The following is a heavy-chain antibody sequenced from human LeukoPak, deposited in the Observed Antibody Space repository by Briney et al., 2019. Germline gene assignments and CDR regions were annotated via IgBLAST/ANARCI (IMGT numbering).Heavy chain of an antibody. CDR1: GFTFRIYA. V-gene: IGHV3-30*04. CDR2: ISYDGNTK. J-gene: IGHJ6*02. CDR3: ARGYCGSDSCYGDYYYYGMDV. D-gene: IGHD2-2*01. Sequence: GGSLRLSCAASGFTFRIYAMHWVRQAPGKGLERVAVISYDGNTKYYADSVEGRFTIFRDNSKDTLYLEMHSLRAEDTAMYYCARGYCGSDSCYGDYYYYGMDVWGQGTTVTVSS.